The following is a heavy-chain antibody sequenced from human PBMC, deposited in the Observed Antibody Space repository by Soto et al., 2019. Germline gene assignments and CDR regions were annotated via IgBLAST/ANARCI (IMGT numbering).Heavy chain of an antibody. CDR1: GFTFSSYG. Sequence: QVQLVESGGGVVQPGRSLRLSCAASGFTFSSYGMHWVRQAPGKGLEWVAVIWYDGSNKYYADSVKGRFTISRDNSKNTLYLQRNSVRAEDKAVYYCARDGNYDFWSGYYVATAFDIWGQGTMVTVSS. CDR3: ARDGNYDFWSGYYVATAFDI. CDR2: IWYDGSNK. D-gene: IGHD3-3*01. V-gene: IGHV3-33*01. J-gene: IGHJ3*02.